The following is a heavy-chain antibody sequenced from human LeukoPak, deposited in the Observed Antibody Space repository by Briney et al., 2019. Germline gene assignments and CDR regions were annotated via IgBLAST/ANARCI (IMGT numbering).Heavy chain of an antibody. CDR3: ARDIDSSGWLVNDY. CDR1: GYTFTSYD. D-gene: IGHD6-19*01. Sequence: ASVKVSCKASGYTFTSYDINWVRQATGQGLEWMGWMNPNSGNTGYAQKFQGRVTMTRNTSISTAYMELSRLRSDDTAVYYCARDIDSSGWLVNDYWGQGTLVTVSS. CDR2: MNPNSGNT. V-gene: IGHV1-8*01. J-gene: IGHJ4*02.